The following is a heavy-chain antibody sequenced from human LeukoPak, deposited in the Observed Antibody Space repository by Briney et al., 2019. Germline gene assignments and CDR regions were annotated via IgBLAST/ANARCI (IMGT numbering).Heavy chain of an antibody. Sequence: SETLSLTCTDSGGSISSSSYYWGWIRQPPGKGLEWIGSIYYSGSTYYNPSLKSRVTISVDTSKNQFSLKLSSVTAADTAVYYCARRHLSYCSSTSCFLNWFDPWGQGTLVTVSS. CDR2: IYYSGST. CDR3: ARRHLSYCSSTSCFLNWFDP. V-gene: IGHV4-39*01. CDR1: GGSISSSSYY. D-gene: IGHD2-2*01. J-gene: IGHJ5*02.